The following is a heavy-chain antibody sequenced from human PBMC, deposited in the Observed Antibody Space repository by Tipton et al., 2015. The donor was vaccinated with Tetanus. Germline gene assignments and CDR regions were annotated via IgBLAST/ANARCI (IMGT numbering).Heavy chain of an antibody. D-gene: IGHD2-8*01. V-gene: IGHV4-31*03. Sequence: TLSLTCTVSGASINSGGYYWTWVRQRPGKGLEWIGYRYYTGSTYYTPYLRSRVTISFDTSQNQFSLNLTSVTAADTAVYYCARLYASTWSDYGACDIWGRGTLVTVSS. J-gene: IGHJ3*02. CDR1: GASINSGGYY. CDR2: RYYTGST. CDR3: ARLYASTWSDYGACDI.